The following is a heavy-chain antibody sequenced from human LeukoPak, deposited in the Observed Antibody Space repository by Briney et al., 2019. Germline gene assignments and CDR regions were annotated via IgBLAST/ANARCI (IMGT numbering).Heavy chain of an antibody. CDR2: INPNSGGT. CDR1: GYTFTGYY. Sequence: ASVKVSCKASGYTFTGYYMHWVRQAPGQGLEWMGWINPNSGGTNYAQKFQGRVTMTRDASISTAYMELRSLRSDDTAVYYCARGLGYGPSTGAFDIWGQGTMVTVSS. J-gene: IGHJ3*02. D-gene: IGHD4-17*01. V-gene: IGHV1-2*02. CDR3: ARGLGYGPSTGAFDI.